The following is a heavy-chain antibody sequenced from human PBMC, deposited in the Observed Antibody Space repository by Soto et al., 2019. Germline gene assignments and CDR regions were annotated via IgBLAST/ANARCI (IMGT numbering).Heavy chain of an antibody. Sequence: EVQLLESGGGLVQPGGSLRLSCAASGFTFSSYSMSWVRQAPGKGLRWVSVISGSGGTTFYSDSVKGRFTISRDNSKNTLYLQMNSLRAEDTAVYYCARDRVAGTWWYYGMDVWGQGTTVTVSS. V-gene: IGHV3-23*01. CDR2: ISGSGGTT. CDR3: ARDRVAGTWWYYGMDV. J-gene: IGHJ6*02. D-gene: IGHD6-19*01. CDR1: GFTFSSYS.